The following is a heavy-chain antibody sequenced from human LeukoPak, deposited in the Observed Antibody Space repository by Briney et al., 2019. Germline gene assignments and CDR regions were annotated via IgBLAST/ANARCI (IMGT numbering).Heavy chain of an antibody. CDR2: IYYSGST. CDR3: ASTLWFGEFYFDY. Sequence: SETLSLTCTVSGGSISSSSNYWGWIRQPPGKGLEWIGSIYYSGSTYYNPSLKSRVTISVDTSKNQFSLKLSSVTAADTAVYYCASTLWFGEFYFDYWGQGTLVTVSS. J-gene: IGHJ4*02. CDR1: GGSISSSSNY. D-gene: IGHD3-10*01. V-gene: IGHV4-39*01.